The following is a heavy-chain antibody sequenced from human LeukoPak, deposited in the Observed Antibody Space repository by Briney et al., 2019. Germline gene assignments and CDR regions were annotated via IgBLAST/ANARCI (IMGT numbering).Heavy chain of an antibody. D-gene: IGHD6-19*01. J-gene: IGHJ4*02. V-gene: IGHV3-30*03. Sequence: GGSLRLSCAASGFTSSSYGMHWVRQAPGKGLEWVAVVSSDGSNEYYADSVKGRFTISRDNSKNTLYLQMNSLRAEDSAVYFCAAFPHWLVGHDYWGQGTLVTVSS. CDR1: GFTSSSYG. CDR2: VSSDGSNE. CDR3: AAFPHWLVGHDY.